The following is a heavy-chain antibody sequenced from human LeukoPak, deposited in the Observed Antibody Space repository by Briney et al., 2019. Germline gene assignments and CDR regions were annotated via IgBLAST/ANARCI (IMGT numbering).Heavy chain of an antibody. D-gene: IGHD5-18*01. CDR1: GFTFSSYW. CDR2: INSDGSST. CDR3: ARLGYTAMPMRYYNYSGRNV. Sequence: SGGSLRLSCAASGFTFSSYWMHWVRQAPGKGLVWVSRINSDGSSTSYADSVKGRFTISRDNAKNTLYLQMNSLRAEDTAVYYWARLGYTAMPMRYYNYSGRNVWAKGPRSPSP. V-gene: IGHV3-74*01. J-gene: IGHJ6*02.